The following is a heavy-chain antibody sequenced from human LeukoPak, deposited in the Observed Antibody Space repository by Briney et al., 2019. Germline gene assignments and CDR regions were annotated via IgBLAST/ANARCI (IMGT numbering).Heavy chain of an antibody. CDR3: ARLNRRHNWFDP. Sequence: SETLSLTCTVSGGSISSYYWGWIPPPPGKGLEWIGSIYYSGSTYYNPSLKSRVTISVDTSKNQFSLKLSSVTAADTAVYYCARLNRRHNWFDPWGQGTLVTVSS. V-gene: IGHV4-39*01. J-gene: IGHJ5*02. CDR2: IYYSGST. CDR1: GGSISSYY. D-gene: IGHD2/OR15-2a*01.